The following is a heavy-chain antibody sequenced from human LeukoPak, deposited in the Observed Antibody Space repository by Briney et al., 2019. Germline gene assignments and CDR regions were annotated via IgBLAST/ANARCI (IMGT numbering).Heavy chain of an antibody. J-gene: IGHJ3*02. CDR2: INHSGST. Sequence: PSETLSLTCAVYGGSFSGYYWSWIRQPPGKGLEWIGEINHSGSTNYNPSLKSRVTISVDTSKNKFSLKLSSVTAADTAVYYCARGWAVAGDAFDIGGQGPMVTVSS. CDR1: GGSFSGYY. V-gene: IGHV4-34*01. D-gene: IGHD6-19*01. CDR3: ARGWAVAGDAFDI.